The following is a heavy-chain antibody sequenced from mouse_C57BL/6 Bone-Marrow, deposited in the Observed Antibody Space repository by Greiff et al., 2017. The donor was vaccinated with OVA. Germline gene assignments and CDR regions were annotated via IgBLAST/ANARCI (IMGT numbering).Heavy chain of an antibody. D-gene: IGHD2-2*01. CDR2: IDPSDSET. CDR1: GYTFTSYW. V-gene: IGHV1-52*01. CDR3: ARSGGYDVNAMDY. J-gene: IGHJ4*01. Sequence: VQLQQPGAELVRPGSSVKLSCKASGYTFTSYWMHWVKQRPIQGLEWIGNIDPSDSETHYNQKFKDKATLTVDKSSSTAYMQLSSLTSEDSAVYYGARSGGYDVNAMDYGGQGTSVTVSA.